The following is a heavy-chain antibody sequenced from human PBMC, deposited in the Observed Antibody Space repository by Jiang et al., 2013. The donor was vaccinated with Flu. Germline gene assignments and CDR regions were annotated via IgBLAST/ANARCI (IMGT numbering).Heavy chain of an antibody. CDR1: GGSFSGYY. J-gene: IGHJ4*02. V-gene: IGHV4-34*01. D-gene: IGHD3-22*01. CDR3: ARGKVVAYDY. CDR2: INHSGST. Sequence: LKPSETLSLTCAVYGGSFSGYYWSWIRQPPGKGLEWIGEINHSGSTNYNPSLKSRVTISVDASKNQFSLKLSSVTAADTAVYYCARGKVVAYDYWGQGTLVTVSS.